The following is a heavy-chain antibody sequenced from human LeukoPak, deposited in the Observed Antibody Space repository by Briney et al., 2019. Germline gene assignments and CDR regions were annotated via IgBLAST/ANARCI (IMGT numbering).Heavy chain of an antibody. D-gene: IGHD3-3*01. Sequence: GGSLRLSCAASGFAVSSNYMSWVRQAPGKGLEWVSGIYSGGNTYPTDSVKGRFIISRDNSKNTLYLQMNSLRDEDTAAYYCAREFPLSGYFDFWGQGTLVTVSS. CDR1: GFAVSSNY. CDR3: AREFPLSGYFDF. V-gene: IGHV3-53*01. J-gene: IGHJ4*02. CDR2: IYSGGNT.